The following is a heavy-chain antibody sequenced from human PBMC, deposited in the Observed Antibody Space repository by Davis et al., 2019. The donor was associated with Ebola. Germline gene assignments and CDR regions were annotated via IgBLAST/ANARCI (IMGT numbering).Heavy chain of an antibody. V-gene: IGHV3-30*03. J-gene: IGHJ4*02. Sequence: GESLKISCAASGFTFSSYGMHWVRQAPGKGLEWVAVISYDGSNKYYADSVKGRFTISRDNSKNTLYLQMNSLRVEDTAVYYCASRHVGYWGQGTLVTVSS. CDR1: GFTFSSYG. D-gene: IGHD1-26*01. CDR2: ISYDGSNK. CDR3: ASRHVGY.